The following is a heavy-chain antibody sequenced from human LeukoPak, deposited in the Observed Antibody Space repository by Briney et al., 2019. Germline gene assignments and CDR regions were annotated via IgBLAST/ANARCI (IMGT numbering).Heavy chain of an antibody. CDR2: INPDNGGT. V-gene: IGHV1-2*02. CDR3: TREARVGNWFDP. Sequence: ASVKVSCKASGYTFTDYYIHWARQAPGQGLEWMGWINPDNGGTNYAQRFQGRVTMTRDTSISTVYMDLSRLRSDDTAVFYCTREARVGNWFDPWGQGTQVTVSS. D-gene: IGHD2-15*01. J-gene: IGHJ5*02. CDR1: GYTFTDYY.